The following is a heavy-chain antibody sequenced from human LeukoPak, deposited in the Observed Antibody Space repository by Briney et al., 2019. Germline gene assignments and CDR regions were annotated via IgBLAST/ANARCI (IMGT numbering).Heavy chain of an antibody. CDR1: EFTSGNYG. CDR2: INWNAGST. V-gene: IGHV3-20*04. D-gene: IGHD3-16*01. Sequence: GGSLRLSCTVSEFTSGNYGVSWVRQAPGKGLEWVAGINWNAGSTSYADSVKGRFTISRDNAKNSVFLQMNSLRAEDTALYYCARGPGEGLFDYWGQGTLVTVSS. CDR3: ARGPGEGLFDY. J-gene: IGHJ4*02.